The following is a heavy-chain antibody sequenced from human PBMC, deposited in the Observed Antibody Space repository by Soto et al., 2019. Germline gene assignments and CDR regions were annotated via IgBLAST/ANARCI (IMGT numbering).Heavy chain of an antibody. J-gene: IGHJ5*02. Sequence: ASVKVSCKASGGTFSSYAISWVRQAPGQGLEWMGCIIPIFGTANYAQKFQGRVTITADESTSTAYMQLSSLRSEDTAVYYCARAVVPAPTIANWFDPGGQGTLVTVSS. CDR3: ARAVVPAPTIANWFDP. CDR1: GGTFSSYA. D-gene: IGHD2-2*01. CDR2: IIPIFGTA. V-gene: IGHV1-69*13.